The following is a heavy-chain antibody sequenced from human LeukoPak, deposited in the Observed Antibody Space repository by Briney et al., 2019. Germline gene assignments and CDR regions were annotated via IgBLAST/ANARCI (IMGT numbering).Heavy chain of an antibody. CDR2: IYYSGST. J-gene: IGHJ6*02. CDR1: GGSISSYY. D-gene: IGHD6-13*01. CDR3: ARHGYPYSSSWYGYYYYYGMDV. Sequence: PSETLSLTCTVSGGSISSYYWSWIRQPPGKGLEWIGYIYYSGSTNYNPSLKSRVTISVDTSKNQFSLKLSSVTAADTAVYYCARHGYPYSSSWYGYYYYYGMDVWGRGTTVTVSS. V-gene: IGHV4-59*08.